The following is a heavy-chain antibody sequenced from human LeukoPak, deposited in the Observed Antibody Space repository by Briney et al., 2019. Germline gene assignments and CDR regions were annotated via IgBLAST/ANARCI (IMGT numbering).Heavy chain of an antibody. D-gene: IGHD3-3*01. CDR2: ISSSGSTI. V-gene: IGHV3-11*04. CDR3: AREGVAGDFDY. Sequence: GRSLRLSCVASGFTFSDYYMSWIRQAPGKGLEWVSYISSSGSTIYYADSVKGRFTISRDNAKNSLYLQMNSLRAEDTAVYYCAREGVAGDFDYWGQGTLVTVSS. J-gene: IGHJ4*02. CDR1: GFTFSDYY.